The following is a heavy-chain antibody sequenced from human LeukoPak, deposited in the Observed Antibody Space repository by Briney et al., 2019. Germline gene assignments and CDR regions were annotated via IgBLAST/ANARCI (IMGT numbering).Heavy chain of an antibody. CDR3: ATWGSSGWYLGWVDY. V-gene: IGHV1-24*01. CDR2: FDPEDGET. Sequence: ASVKVSCKVSGYTLTELSMHWVRQAPGKGLEWMGGFDPEDGETIYAQKFQGRVTMTEDTSTDTAYMELSSLRSEDTAVYYCATWGSSGWYLGWVDYWGQGTLVTVSS. D-gene: IGHD6-19*01. J-gene: IGHJ4*02. CDR1: GYTLTELS.